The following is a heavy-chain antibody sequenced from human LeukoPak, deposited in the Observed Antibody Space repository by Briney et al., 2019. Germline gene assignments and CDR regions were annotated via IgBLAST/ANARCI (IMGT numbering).Heavy chain of an antibody. CDR3: ARFDTAMGPRGPGTNYYYYYYMDV. CDR2: ISGSGGST. Sequence: GGSLRLSCAASGFTFSSYAMSWVRQAPGEGLGWVSAISGSGGSTYYADSVKGRSTISRDNSKNTLYLQMNSLGAEDTAVYYCARFDTAMGPRGPGTNYYYYYYMDVWGKGTTVTVSS. D-gene: IGHD5-18*01. V-gene: IGHV3-23*01. J-gene: IGHJ6*03. CDR1: GFTFSSYA.